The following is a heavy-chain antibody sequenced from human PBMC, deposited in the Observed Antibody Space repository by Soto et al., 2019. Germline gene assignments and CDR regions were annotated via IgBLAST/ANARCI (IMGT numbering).Heavy chain of an antibody. V-gene: IGHV1-69*06. CDR2: IIPIFGTA. CDR3: ASSSGNNYGVGTNYYFDY. D-gene: IGHD1-26*01. CDR1: GGTFSTYS. J-gene: IGHJ4*02. Sequence: QVQLVQSGAEVKKPGSSVNVSCKPSGGTFSTYSIVWVRQAPGEGLEWMGGIIPIFGTANYAQKFQDRVTITADKSTNTAFMELSSLKSEDTAMYYCASSSGNNYGVGTNYYFDYWGQGTLVTVSS.